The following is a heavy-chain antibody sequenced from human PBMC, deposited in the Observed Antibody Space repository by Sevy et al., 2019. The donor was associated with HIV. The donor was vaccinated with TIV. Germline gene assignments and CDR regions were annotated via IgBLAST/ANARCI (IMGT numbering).Heavy chain of an antibody. CDR2: IWYDGSNK. CDR1: GFTFSSYG. J-gene: IGHJ2*01. Sequence: GGSLRLSCAASGFTFSSYGMHWVRQAPGKGLEWVAVIWYDGSNKYYADSVKGRFAISRDNSKNTLYLQMNSLRAEDTAVYYCARVEIISTSPDLWGRGTLVTVSS. CDR3: ARVEIISTSPDL. D-gene: IGHD2-2*01. V-gene: IGHV3-33*01.